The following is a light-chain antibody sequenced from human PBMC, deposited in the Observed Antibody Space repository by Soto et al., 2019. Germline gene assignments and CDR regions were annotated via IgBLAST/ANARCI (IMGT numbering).Light chain of an antibody. J-gene: IGKJ1*01. V-gene: IGKV1-5*01. Sequence: DIQMTQSPSTLSASVGDRVTITCRASQSISSWLAWYKQKPGKAPKLLIYDASILESGVPSRFSGVGSGTDFTLTISSLQPDDFATYYCQQYNSYSSTFGQGTKADIK. CDR2: DAS. CDR1: QSISSW. CDR3: QQYNSYSST.